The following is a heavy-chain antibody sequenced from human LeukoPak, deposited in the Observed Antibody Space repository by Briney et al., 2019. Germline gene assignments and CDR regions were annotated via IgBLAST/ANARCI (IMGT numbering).Heavy chain of an antibody. J-gene: IGHJ4*02. CDR1: GGSFSGYY. D-gene: IGHD6-19*01. CDR3: ARGDWSSGWYSSFDY. Sequence: ASETLSLTCAVYGGSFSGYYWSWIRQPPGKGLEWIGEINHSESTNYNPSLKSRVTISVDTSKSQFSLRLSSVTAADTAVYYCARGDWSSGWYSSFDYWGQGTLVTVSS. CDR2: INHSEST. V-gene: IGHV4-34*01.